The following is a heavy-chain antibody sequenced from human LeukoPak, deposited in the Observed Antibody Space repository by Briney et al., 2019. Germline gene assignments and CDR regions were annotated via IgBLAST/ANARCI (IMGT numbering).Heavy chain of an antibody. CDR2: INHSGST. CDR3: ARVPKLGYCSGGSCYGRYYYYYYVDV. D-gene: IGHD2-15*01. J-gene: IGHJ6*03. Sequence: PSETLSLTCAVYGGSFSGYYWSWIRQPPGKGLEWIGEINHSGSTNYNPSLKSRVTISVDTSKNQFSLKLSSVTAADTAVYYCARVPKLGYCSGGSCYGRYYYYYYVDVWGKGTTVTVSS. V-gene: IGHV4-34*01. CDR1: GGSFSGYY.